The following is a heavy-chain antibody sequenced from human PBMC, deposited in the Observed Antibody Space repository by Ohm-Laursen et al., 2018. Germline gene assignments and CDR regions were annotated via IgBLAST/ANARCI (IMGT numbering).Heavy chain of an antibody. CDR2: IHSSGST. CDR1: GASISSEY. Sequence: TLSLTCTVSGASISSEYWTWIRQTAGKGLEWIGRIHSSGSTNYNPSLQSRVTMSEDTSKNQFSLRLSSVTAADTAVYFCARRDITKAFNIWGQGTLVTVSS. D-gene: IGHD2-21*02. V-gene: IGHV4-4*07. J-gene: IGHJ3*02. CDR3: ARRDITKAFNI.